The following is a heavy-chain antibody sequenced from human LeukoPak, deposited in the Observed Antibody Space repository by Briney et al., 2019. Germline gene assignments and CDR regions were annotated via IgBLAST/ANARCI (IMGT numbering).Heavy chain of an antibody. D-gene: IGHD5-12*01. J-gene: IGHJ4*02. V-gene: IGHV1-18*01. CDR1: GYTFTNYG. CDR2: IGTSNGDT. Sequence: ASVKVSCKASGYTFTNYGLSWVRQAPGQGLEWMGWIGTSNGDTRYEQRFQGRVTMTTDTSSSTAFMELRSLKSDDTAVYYCARDWGNSVATILHYWGQGTLITVSS. CDR3: ARDWGNSVATILHY.